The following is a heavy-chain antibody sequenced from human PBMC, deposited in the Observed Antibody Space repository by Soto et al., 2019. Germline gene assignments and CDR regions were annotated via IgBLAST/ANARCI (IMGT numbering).Heavy chain of an antibody. CDR3: ARARGADRPNWFDP. Sequence: SETLSLTCGVSGYSISGGYHWGWIRQPPGKGLEWIASIFRSGATHYNPSLKSRVTISVDTSKNQFSLKLSSVTAADTAIYYCARARGADRPNWFDPWGQGIKVTVYS. J-gene: IGHJ5*02. CDR1: GYSISGGYH. V-gene: IGHV4-38-2*01. CDR2: IFRSGAT. D-gene: IGHD3-10*01.